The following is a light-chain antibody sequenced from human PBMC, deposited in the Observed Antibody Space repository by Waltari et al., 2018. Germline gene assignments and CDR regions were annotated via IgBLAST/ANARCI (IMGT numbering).Light chain of an antibody. CDR2: DVS. Sequence: QSALTQPASVSGSPGQSITISCTGTSSDVGGYNYVSWYQQHPGKAPKLLIYDVSNRALGVSNRFSGSKSGTTASLTISGLQAEDEADYYCSSYTSSSTLVFGGGTKLTVL. V-gene: IGLV2-14*03. CDR3: SSYTSSSTLV. J-gene: IGLJ2*01. CDR1: SSDVGGYNY.